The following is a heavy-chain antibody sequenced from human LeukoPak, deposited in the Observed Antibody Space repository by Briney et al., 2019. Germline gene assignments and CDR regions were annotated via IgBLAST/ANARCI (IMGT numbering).Heavy chain of an antibody. CDR3: ASAYSSSWYFFDY. V-gene: IGHV3-66*01. D-gene: IGHD6-13*01. CDR2: IYSGGST. CDR1: GFTVSSNY. Sequence: GGSLRLSCAASGFTVSSNYMSRVRQAPGKGLEWVPVIYSGGSTYYADSVKGRFTISRDNSKNTLYLQMNSLRAEDTAVYYCASAYSSSWYFFDYWGQGTLVTVSS. J-gene: IGHJ4*02.